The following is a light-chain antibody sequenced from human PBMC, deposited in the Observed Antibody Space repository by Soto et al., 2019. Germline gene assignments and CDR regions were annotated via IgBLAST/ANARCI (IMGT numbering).Light chain of an antibody. CDR2: EVT. CDR1: SGDVGRYDF. V-gene: IGLV2-23*02. Sequence: QLVLTQPASVSGSPGQSITISCTGTSGDVGRYDFVSWYQQHPGKVPKVLINEVTKRPSGVSNRFSGSKSGNTAFLTISGLQAEDEADYYCCSDAGSGIYVFGTGTKLTVL. CDR3: CSDAGSGIYV. J-gene: IGLJ1*01.